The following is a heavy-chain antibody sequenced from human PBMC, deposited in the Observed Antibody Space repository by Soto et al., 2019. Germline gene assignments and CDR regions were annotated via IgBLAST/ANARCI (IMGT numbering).Heavy chain of an antibody. Sequence: GGSLRLSCAASGFPFSSYAMSWVSQAPGKGLEWVSAISGSGGSTYYADSVKGRFTISRDNSKNTLYLQMNSLRAEDTAVYYCATYSSRLRISFDYCCQATLLTVSS. CDR3: ATYSSRLRISFDY. J-gene: IGHJ4*02. V-gene: IGHV3-23*01. CDR2: ISGSGGST. D-gene: IGHD2-15*01. CDR1: GFPFSSYA.